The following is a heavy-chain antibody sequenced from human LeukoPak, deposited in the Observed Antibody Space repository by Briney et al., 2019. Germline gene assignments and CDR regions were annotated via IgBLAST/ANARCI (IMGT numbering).Heavy chain of an antibody. D-gene: IGHD1-26*01. Sequence: PSETLSLTCTVSGGSINSNNYYWGWIRQPPGKGLEWIGSIYTSGSTNYNASLKSRVSMSVDTSKNQFSLKLSSVTAADTAVFYCARENSGSYREFDYWGQGTLVTVSS. CDR1: GGSINSNNYY. J-gene: IGHJ4*02. CDR2: IYTSGST. CDR3: ARENSGSYREFDY. V-gene: IGHV4-39*07.